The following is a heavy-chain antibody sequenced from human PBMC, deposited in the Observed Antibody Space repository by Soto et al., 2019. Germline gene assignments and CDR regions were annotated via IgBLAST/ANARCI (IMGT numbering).Heavy chain of an antibody. CDR3: AKDRLHCSGGSCFPGLWFDP. J-gene: IGHJ5*02. CDR2: ISGSGGST. CDR1: GFTFSSYA. Sequence: GGSLRLSCAASGFTFSSYAMSWVRQAPGKGLEWVSAISGSGGSTYYADSVKGRFTISRDNSKNTLYLQMNSLRAEDTAVYYCAKDRLHCSGGSCFPGLWFDPWGQGTLVTVSS. D-gene: IGHD2-15*01. V-gene: IGHV3-23*01.